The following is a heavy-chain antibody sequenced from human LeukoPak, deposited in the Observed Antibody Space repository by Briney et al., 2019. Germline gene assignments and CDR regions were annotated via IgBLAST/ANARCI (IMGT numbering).Heavy chain of an antibody. V-gene: IGHV7-4-1*02. CDR2: INPNTGNP. J-gene: IGHJ1*01. CDR3: ARDYTVAIGTTTYFQH. Sequence: ASVKVSCKASGYTFTSYAMIWVRQAPGHGLELMGWINPNTGNPTYAQGFTGRFVFSLDTSVSTAYLQISSLKPEDTAVYYCARDYTVAIGTTTYFQHWGQGTLVTVSS. CDR1: GYTFTSYA. D-gene: IGHD1-7*01.